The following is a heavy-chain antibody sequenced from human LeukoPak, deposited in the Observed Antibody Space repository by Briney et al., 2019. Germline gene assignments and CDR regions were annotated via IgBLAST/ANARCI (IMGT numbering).Heavy chain of an antibody. CDR1: GGSLSSANSY. CDR3: ARWGYHDAIDV. CDR2: MHFSGIT. J-gene: IGHJ6*04. Sequence: SETLSLTCIVSGGSLSSANSYWSWFRQPPGKGLEWIGYMHFSGITKYNPSLKSRVTISIDTSKNHFSLTVSSVTAADTGVYSCARWGYHDAIDVWGKGTAVTGSS. V-gene: IGHV4-61*03. D-gene: IGHD1-26*01.